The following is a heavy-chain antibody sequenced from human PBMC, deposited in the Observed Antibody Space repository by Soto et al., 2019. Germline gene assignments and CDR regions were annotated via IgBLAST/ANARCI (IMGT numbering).Heavy chain of an antibody. CDR1: GGSISSYY. Sequence: QVQLQESGPGLVKPSETLSLTCTVSGGSISSYYWSWIRQPPGKGLEWIGYIYYSGSTNYNPSLKSRVTISVDTSKNQFSLKLSSVTAADTAVYYCARDFEDSSGYYFDYWGQGTLVTVSS. V-gene: IGHV4-59*01. CDR3: ARDFEDSSGYYFDY. J-gene: IGHJ4*02. D-gene: IGHD3-22*01. CDR2: IYYSGST.